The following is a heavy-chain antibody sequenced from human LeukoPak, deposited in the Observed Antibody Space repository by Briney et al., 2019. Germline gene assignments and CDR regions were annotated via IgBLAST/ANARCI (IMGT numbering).Heavy chain of an antibody. CDR1: GGTFSSYA. CDR2: IIPIFGTA. D-gene: IGHD3-9*01. J-gene: IGHJ5*02. CDR3: ARALDYDILNWFDP. Sequence: GASVKVSCKASGGTFSSYAISWVRQAPGQGLEWMGGIIPIFGTANYAQKFQGRVTITADESTSTAHMELSSLRPEDTAVYYCARALDYDILNWFDPWGQGTLVTVSS. V-gene: IGHV1-69*13.